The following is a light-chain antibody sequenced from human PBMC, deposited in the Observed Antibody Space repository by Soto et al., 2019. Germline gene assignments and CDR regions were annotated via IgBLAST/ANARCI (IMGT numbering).Light chain of an antibody. CDR3: QQYSIWPYT. CDR2: GAS. Sequence: EIVMTQSPATLSVSPGERATLSCRASQSISSNLAWYQQKPGQAPRLLIYGASTRATGIPAWFSGSGSGTEFTLTISSLQSEDFAVYYCQQYSIWPYTFGQGTKLEIK. J-gene: IGKJ2*01. CDR1: QSISSN. V-gene: IGKV3-15*01.